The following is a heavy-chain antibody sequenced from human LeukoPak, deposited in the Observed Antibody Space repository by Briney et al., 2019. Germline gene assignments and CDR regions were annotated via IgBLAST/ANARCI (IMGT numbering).Heavy chain of an antibody. CDR2: TYYRSKWYN. J-gene: IGHJ4*02. V-gene: IGHV6-1*01. D-gene: IGHD3-3*01. Sequence: SQTLSLTCAISGDSVSSNSAAWNWIRQSPSRGLEWLGRTYYRSKWYNDYAVSVKSRITINPDTSKNQFSLNLYSVTAADTAVYYCARDNNGFYTLHLWGQGTLVIVSS. CDR3: ARDNNGFYTLHL. CDR1: GDSVSSNSAA.